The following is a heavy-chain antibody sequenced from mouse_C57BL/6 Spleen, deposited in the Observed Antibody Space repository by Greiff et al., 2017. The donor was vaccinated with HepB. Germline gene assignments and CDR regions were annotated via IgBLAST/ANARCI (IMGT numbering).Heavy chain of an antibody. J-gene: IGHJ3*01. Sequence: QVQLQQPGAELVRPGSSVKLSCKASGYTFTSYWMHWVKQRPIQGLEWIGNIDPSDSETHYNQKFKDKATLTVDKSSSTAYMQLSSLTSEDSAVYYCARLNYGSSGFAYWGQGTLVTVSA. CDR1: GYTFTSYW. D-gene: IGHD1-1*01. CDR2: IDPSDSET. V-gene: IGHV1-52*01. CDR3: ARLNYGSSGFAY.